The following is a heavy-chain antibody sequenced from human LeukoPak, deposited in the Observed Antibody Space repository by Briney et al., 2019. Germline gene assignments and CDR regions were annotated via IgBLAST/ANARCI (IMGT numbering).Heavy chain of an antibody. D-gene: IGHD5-12*01. CDR1: GFTFSGYG. V-gene: IGHV3-33*06. CDR2: ILYDGSNQ. CDR3: AKDRGRPRVATTLYYFDY. Sequence: GRTLRLSCAASGFTFSGYGMHWVRQAPGKGLEWVAVILYDGSNQYYADSVKGRFTISRDNSKNTLYLQMNSLRAEDTAVYYCAKDRGRPRVATTLYYFDYWGQGTLVTVSS. J-gene: IGHJ4*02.